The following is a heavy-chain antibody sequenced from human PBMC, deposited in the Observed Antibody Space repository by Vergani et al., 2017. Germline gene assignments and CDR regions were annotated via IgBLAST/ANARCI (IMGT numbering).Heavy chain of an antibody. J-gene: IGHJ3*02. D-gene: IGHD1-14*01. CDR1: GGPISSYS. Sequence: QVQLQESGPGLVKPSKPLSLTCTVSGGPISSYSWSWVRQPPGKGLAWIGYIYYSGTTNYNPSLNSRVTMSVDTSKNKFSLKLTSVPAADTAVDYCAGELTEAFDIWGQGTMVTVSS. CDR3: AGELTEAFDI. V-gene: IGHV4-59*01. CDR2: IYYSGTT.